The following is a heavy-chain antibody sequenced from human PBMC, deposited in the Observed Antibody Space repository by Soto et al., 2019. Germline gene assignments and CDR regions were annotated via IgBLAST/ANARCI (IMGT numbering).Heavy chain of an antibody. D-gene: IGHD2-2*01. CDR2: IDPSAPYT. V-gene: IGHV5-10-1*01. CDR1: GYSFTAYC. CDR3: ARMSCSRTTAYYGMDV. J-gene: IGHJ6*02. Sequence: GESLKISCKGSGYSFTAYCITWVRQMPGQGLEWMGRIDPSAPYTHYSPAFQGHVAISVDRSINTAYLQWSSLKASDTAMYYCARMSCSRTTAYYGMDVWGQGTAVTVSS.